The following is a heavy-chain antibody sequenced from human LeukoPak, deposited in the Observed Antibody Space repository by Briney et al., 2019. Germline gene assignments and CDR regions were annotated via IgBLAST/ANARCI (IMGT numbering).Heavy chain of an antibody. J-gene: IGHJ2*01. CDR1: GGSIRSSY. D-gene: IGHD3-10*01. V-gene: IGHV4-59*01. CDR3: ARDQGWGDWYFDL. CDR2: LFYNGNT. Sequence: SETLSLTCTVSGGSIRSSYWSWIRQPPGKGLEWIGYLFYNGNTNYNSSLKSRVTISVDTSKNQFSLKLNSLTAADTAVYFCARDQGWGDWYFDLWGRGTLVTVS.